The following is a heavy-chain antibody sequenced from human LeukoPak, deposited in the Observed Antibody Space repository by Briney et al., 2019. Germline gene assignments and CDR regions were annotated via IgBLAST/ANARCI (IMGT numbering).Heavy chain of an antibody. CDR1: GFTFRDYW. CDR3: AREGRSSSWYF. V-gene: IGHV3-7*01. J-gene: IGHJ4*02. CDR2: IKYNGNEK. Sequence: GGSLRLSCAASGFTFRDYWMTWVRKAPGKGLEWVASIKYNGNEKQYVDSVKGRFTISRDNSKNTLYLQMNSLRAEDTAVYYCAREGRSSSWYFGGQGTLVTVSS. D-gene: IGHD6-13*01.